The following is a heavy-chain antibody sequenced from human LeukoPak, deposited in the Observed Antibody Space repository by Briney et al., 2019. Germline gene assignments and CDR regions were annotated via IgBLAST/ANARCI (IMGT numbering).Heavy chain of an antibody. CDR2: IYHSGST. CDR3: ARSSRPTRYYYMDV. CDR1: GYSISSGYY. J-gene: IGHJ6*03. Sequence: SETLSLTCAVSGYSISSGYYWGWIRQPPGKGLEWIGSIYHSGSTYYNPSLKRRVTISVDTSKNQFSLKLSSVTAADTAVYYCARSSRPTRYYYMDVWGKGTTVTVSS. V-gene: IGHV4-38-2*01.